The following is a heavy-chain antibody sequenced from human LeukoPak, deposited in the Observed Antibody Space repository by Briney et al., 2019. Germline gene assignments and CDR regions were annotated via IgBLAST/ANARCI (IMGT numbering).Heavy chain of an antibody. D-gene: IGHD1-7*01. CDR3: ARHSGELELRSGNWYFDL. CDR2: ISAFNGNT. Sequence: GASVKVSCKASGYTFTSYGISWVRQAPGQGLEWMGWISAFNGNTNYAQKLQGRVTMTTDTSTSTAYMELRSLRSDDTAVHYCARHSGELELRSGNWYFDLWGRGTLVTVSS. CDR1: GYTFTSYG. J-gene: IGHJ2*01. V-gene: IGHV1-18*01.